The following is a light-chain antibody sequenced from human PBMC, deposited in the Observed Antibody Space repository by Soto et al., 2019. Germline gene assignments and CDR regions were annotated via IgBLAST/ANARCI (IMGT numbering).Light chain of an antibody. CDR3: QAWDSSTARVV. J-gene: IGLJ2*01. Sequence: SYELTQPPSVSVSPGQTASITCSGDKLGDKYACWYQQQPGQSPVLVIYQDSKRPSGIPERFSGSNSGNTATLTISGTQAMDEADYYCQAWDSSTARVVFGGGTKLTVL. CDR1: KLGDKY. CDR2: QDS. V-gene: IGLV3-1*01.